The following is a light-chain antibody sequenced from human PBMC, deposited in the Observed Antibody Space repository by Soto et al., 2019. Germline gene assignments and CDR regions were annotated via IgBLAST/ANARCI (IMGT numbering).Light chain of an antibody. J-gene: IGKJ4*01. CDR3: QHSYSTPRLT. Sequence: DIQMTQSPSSLSASVGDRVTITCRASQSISSYLHWYQQKPGKAPNLLIYAASSLQSGVPSRFSGSGSGTDFTLTISSLQPEDVATYYCQHSYSTPRLTFGGGTKVDIK. CDR2: AAS. V-gene: IGKV1-39*01. CDR1: QSISSY.